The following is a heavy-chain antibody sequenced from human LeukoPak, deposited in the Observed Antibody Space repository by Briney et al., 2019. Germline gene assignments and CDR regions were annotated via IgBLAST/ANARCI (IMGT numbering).Heavy chain of an antibody. V-gene: IGHV3-23*01. CDR1: GFTFSSFS. CDR3: AKERPVTGDRGIDY. Sequence: EAGGSLRLSCAASGFTFSSFSMTWVRQAPGKGLEWVSVISDNGGTTFYADSVKGRFTISRDNSKNTLYLQMNSLRAEDTAVYYCAKERPVTGDRGIDYWGQGTLVTVSS. D-gene: IGHD7-27*01. J-gene: IGHJ4*02. CDR2: ISDNGGTT.